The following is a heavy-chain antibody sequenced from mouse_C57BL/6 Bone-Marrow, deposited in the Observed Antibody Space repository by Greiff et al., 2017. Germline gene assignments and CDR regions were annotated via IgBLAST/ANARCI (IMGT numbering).Heavy chain of an antibody. CDR3: ARAATDY. D-gene: IGHD6-1*01. Sequence: QVQLQQPGAELVRPGTSVKLSCKASGYTFTSYWMHWVKQRPGQGLEWIGVIDPSDSYTNYNQKFKGKATLTVATSSSTAYMQLSSLTSEDSAVYYCARAATDYWGQGTTLTVSS. J-gene: IGHJ2*01. CDR1: GYTFTSYW. V-gene: IGHV1-59*01. CDR2: IDPSDSYT.